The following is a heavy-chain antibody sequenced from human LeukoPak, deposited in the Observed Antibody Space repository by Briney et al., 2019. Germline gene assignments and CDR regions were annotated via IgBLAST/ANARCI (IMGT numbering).Heavy chain of an antibody. D-gene: IGHD2-21*02. Sequence: ASVKVSCKVSGYTLTELSMHWVRQAPGKGLEWMGGFDPEDGETIYAQKFQGRVTVTEDTSTDTAYMELSSLRSEDTAVYYCARDRKMWAYCGGDCYQNWFDPWGQGTLITVSS. V-gene: IGHV1-24*01. J-gene: IGHJ5*02. CDR1: GYTLTELS. CDR2: FDPEDGET. CDR3: ARDRKMWAYCGGDCYQNWFDP.